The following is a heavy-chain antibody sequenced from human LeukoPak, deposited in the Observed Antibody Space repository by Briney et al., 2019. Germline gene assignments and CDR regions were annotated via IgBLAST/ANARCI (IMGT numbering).Heavy chain of an antibody. CDR3: AVGGWPHQNYYYYMDV. D-gene: IGHD6-19*01. Sequence: SVKVSCKASGGTFISYAISKVRQAPGQGLEWMGGIIPIFGTANYAQKFQGTVTITADESTSTAYMELSSLRSEDTAVYYCAVGGWPHQNYYYYMDVWGKGTTVTISS. CDR1: GGTFISYA. CDR2: IIPIFGTA. V-gene: IGHV1-69*13. J-gene: IGHJ6*03.